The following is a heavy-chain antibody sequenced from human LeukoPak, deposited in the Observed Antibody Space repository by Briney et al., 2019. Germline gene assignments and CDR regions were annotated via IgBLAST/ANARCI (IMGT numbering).Heavy chain of an antibody. CDR1: GGTFSSYA. CDR3: ATIRDYYYGMNV. J-gene: IGHJ6*02. V-gene: IGHV1-69*04. CDR2: IIPILGIA. D-gene: IGHD4-17*01. Sequence: GAPVKVSCKASGGTFSSYAISWVRQAPGQGLEWMGRIIPILGIANYAQKFQGRVTITADKSTSTAYMELSSLRSEDTAVYYCATIRDYYYGMNVWGQGTTVTVSS.